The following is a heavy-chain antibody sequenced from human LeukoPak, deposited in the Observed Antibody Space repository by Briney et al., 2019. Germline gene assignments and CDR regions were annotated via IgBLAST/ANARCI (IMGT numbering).Heavy chain of an antibody. J-gene: IGHJ3*02. CDR2: IRYDGSNK. V-gene: IGHV3-30*02. D-gene: IGHD1-26*01. CDR1: GFTFSSYG. CDR3: AKSGGSYWGAFDI. Sequence: GGSLRLSCAASGFTFSSYGMHWVRQAPGKGLEWVAFIRYDGSNKYYADSVKGRFTISRDNSKNTLYLQMNSLRAEDTAVYYCAKSGGSYWGAFDIWGQGTMVTVSS.